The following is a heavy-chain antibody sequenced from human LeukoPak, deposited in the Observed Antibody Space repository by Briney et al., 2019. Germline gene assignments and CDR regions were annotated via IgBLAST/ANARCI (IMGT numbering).Heavy chain of an antibody. Sequence: GASVKVSCKASGGTFSSYAISWVRQAPGQGLEWMGWISAYNGNTNYAQKLQGRVTMTTDTSTSTAYMELRSLRSDDTAVYYCARDVLLWFGELSPPPYYYGMDVWGQGTTVTVSS. CDR1: GGTFSSYA. J-gene: IGHJ6*02. CDR3: ARDVLLWFGELSPPPYYYGMDV. V-gene: IGHV1-18*01. CDR2: ISAYNGNT. D-gene: IGHD3-10*01.